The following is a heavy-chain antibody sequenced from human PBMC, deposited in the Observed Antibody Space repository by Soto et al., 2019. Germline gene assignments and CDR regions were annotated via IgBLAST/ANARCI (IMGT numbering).Heavy chain of an antibody. J-gene: IGHJ4*02. CDR2: INPNNGET. D-gene: IGHD3-22*01. Sequence: ASVKVSCKSSGYTFTGYYIHWGRQAPGQGLERMGWINPNNGETKYGQQFQDRVTMTRDTSISTAYMELSSLRSDDTAVYYCARIKTYYDSSGPFDNWGQGTLVTVSS. CDR1: GYTFTGYY. CDR3: ARIKTYYDSSGPFDN. V-gene: IGHV1-2*02.